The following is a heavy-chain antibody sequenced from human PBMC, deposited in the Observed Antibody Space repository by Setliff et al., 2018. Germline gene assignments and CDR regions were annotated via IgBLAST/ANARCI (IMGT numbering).Heavy chain of an antibody. D-gene: IGHD2-21*01. J-gene: IGHJ4*02. CDR3: ATEKFPGDWGDY. Sequence: ASVKVSCKASGYTFTSYGFSWVRQAPGQGLEWMGWISVYNGETKYAQKFQGRVTMTTGTSTRTAYMEVTSLRSDDTAVYYCATEKFPGDWGDYWGQGTLVTVSS. V-gene: IGHV1-18*01. CDR2: ISVYNGET. CDR1: GYTFTSYG.